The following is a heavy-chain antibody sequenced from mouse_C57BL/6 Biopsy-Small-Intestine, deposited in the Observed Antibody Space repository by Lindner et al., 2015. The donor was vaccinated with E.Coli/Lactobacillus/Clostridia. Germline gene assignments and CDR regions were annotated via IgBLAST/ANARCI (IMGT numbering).Heavy chain of an antibody. D-gene: IGHD1-3*01. V-gene: IGHV1-81*01. Sequence: SVKVSCKASGGTFSSYAISWVRQAPGQGLEWMGGIMPIFDTANYAQKFQGRVTITADESTSTAYMELSSLRSEDTAVYYRATSLDFWSGYYFDYWGQGTPVTVSS. J-gene: IGHJ2*01. CDR2: IMPIFDTA. CDR1: GGTFSSYA. CDR3: ATSLDFWSGYYFDY.